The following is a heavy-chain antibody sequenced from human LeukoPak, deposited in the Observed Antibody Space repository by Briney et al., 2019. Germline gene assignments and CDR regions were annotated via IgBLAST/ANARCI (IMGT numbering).Heavy chain of an antibody. D-gene: IGHD2-15*01. Sequence: SETLSLTCTVSGGSISTYYWNWIRQPAGKGLEWIGRIYTGGYTNYNPSVKSRVTMSVDTFKNQFSLELSSVTAADPAVYYCARHKRDCSGGSCYLGDYYYYMDVWGKGTTVTISS. CDR3: ARHKRDCSGGSCYLGDYYYYMDV. CDR1: GGSISTYY. CDR2: IYTGGYT. J-gene: IGHJ6*03. V-gene: IGHV4-4*07.